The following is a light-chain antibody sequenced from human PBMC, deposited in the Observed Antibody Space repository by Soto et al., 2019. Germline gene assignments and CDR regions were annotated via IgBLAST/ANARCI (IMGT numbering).Light chain of an antibody. CDR2: GDN. CDR3: QSYDSSLTTFV. Sequence: QSVLTQPPSVSGAPGQRAAISCTGSSSNIGAEYDVHWYQQLPGTAPKRRIYGDNNRPSGVPDRFSGSKSGTSASLAITGLQPEDEADYYCQSYDSSLTTFVFGTGTKLTVL. V-gene: IGLV1-40*01. CDR1: SSNIGAEYD. J-gene: IGLJ1*01.